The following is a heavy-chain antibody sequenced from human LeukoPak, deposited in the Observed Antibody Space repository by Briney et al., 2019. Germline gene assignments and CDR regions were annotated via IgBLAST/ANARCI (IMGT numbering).Heavy chain of an antibody. D-gene: IGHD2-2*01. CDR3: ARGTSQYYFGY. CDR1: GFTFSSYG. V-gene: IGHV3-33*01. J-gene: IGHJ4*02. Sequence: GRSLRLFCAASGFTFSSYGMHWVRQAPGKGLEWVAVIWYDGSNKYYADSVKGRFTISRDNSKNTLYLQMNSLRAEDTAVYYCARGTSQYYFGYWGQGTLVTVSS. CDR2: IWYDGSNK.